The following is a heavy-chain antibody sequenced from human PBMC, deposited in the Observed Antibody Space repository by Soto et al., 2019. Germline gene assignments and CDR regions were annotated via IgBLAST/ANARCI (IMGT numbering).Heavy chain of an antibody. CDR3: ARAREDRDGYTPDKPQYFQP. D-gene: IGHD5-18*01. V-gene: IGHV1-69*13. CDR2: IIPIFGTA. Sequence: SVKVSCKASGGTFSSYAISWVRQAPGQGLEWMGGIIPIFGTANYAQKFQGRVTITADESTSTAYMALSSLRSEDTAVYYCARAREDRDGYTPDKPQYFQPWGQGTLVNV. J-gene: IGHJ1*01. CDR1: GGTFSSYA.